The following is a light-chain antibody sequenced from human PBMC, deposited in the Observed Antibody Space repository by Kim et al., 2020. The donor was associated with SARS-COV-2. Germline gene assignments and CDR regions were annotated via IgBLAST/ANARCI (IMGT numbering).Light chain of an antibody. J-gene: IGKJ1*01. CDR2: GTS. CDR1: QVFKSA. Sequence: ASVGARVTIACRASQVFKSALGWYQQRPGKVPKVLISGTSTLQNGVPSRFSVSGSGTDFTLTIDSLQPEDFATYYCLQYDTYPWTFGQGTKVDIK. V-gene: IGKV1-6*02. CDR3: LQYDTYPWT.